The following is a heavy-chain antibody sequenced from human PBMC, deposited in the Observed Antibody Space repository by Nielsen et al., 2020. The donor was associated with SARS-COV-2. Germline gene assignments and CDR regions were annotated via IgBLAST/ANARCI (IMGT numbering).Heavy chain of an antibody. J-gene: IGHJ2*01. V-gene: IGHV3-48*01. Sequence: VRQPPGKGLEWVSYISSSSSTIYYADSVKGRFTISRDNAKNSLYLQMNSLRAEDTAVYYCARGKTNYYDSSGYPVGYFDLWGRGTLVTVSS. D-gene: IGHD3-22*01. CDR3: ARGKTNYYDSSGYPVGYFDL. CDR2: ISSSSSTI.